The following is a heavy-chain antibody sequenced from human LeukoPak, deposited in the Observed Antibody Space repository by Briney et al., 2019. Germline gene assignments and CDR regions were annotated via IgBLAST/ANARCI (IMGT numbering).Heavy chain of an antibody. D-gene: IGHD3-10*01. CDR2: ISANNDNK. CDR3: ARGSGGYFDN. J-gene: IGHJ4*02. Sequence: ASVKVSCKACGYTFSSNDITWVRQAPGQGLEWMGWISANNDNKNYAQKLQDRVTMTTDTSTSTAYMELRSLRSDDTAVYYCARGSGGYFDNWGQRTLVIVSS. CDR1: GYTFSSND. V-gene: IGHV1-18*01.